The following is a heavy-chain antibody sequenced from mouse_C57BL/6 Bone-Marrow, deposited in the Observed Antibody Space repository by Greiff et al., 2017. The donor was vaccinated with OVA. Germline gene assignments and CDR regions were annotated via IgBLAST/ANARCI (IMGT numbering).Heavy chain of an antibody. CDR2: IYPGSGST. CDR1: GYTFTSYW. D-gene: IGHD2-4*01. J-gene: IGHJ2*01. Sequence: QVQLQQSGAELVKPGASVKMSCKASGYTFTSYWITWVKQRPGQGLEWIGDIYPGSGSTNYNEKFKSKATLTVDTSSSTAYMQLSSLTSEDSAVYYCARSRGRDYYFDYWGQGTTLTVSS. V-gene: IGHV1-55*01. CDR3: ARSRGRDYYFDY.